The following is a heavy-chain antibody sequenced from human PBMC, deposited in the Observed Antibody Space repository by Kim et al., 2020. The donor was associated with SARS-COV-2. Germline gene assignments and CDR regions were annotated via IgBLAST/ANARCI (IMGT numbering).Heavy chain of an antibody. Sequence: ASVKVSCKASGYTFTSYDINWVRQATGQGLEWMGWMNPNSGNTGYAQKFQGRVTMTRNTSISTAYMELSSLRSEDTAVYYCARVMGEWGYVSHWFDPWGQGTLVTVSS. CDR2: MNPNSGNT. CDR3: ARVMGEWGYVSHWFDP. CDR1: GYTFTSYD. D-gene: IGHD5-12*01. V-gene: IGHV1-8*01. J-gene: IGHJ5*02.